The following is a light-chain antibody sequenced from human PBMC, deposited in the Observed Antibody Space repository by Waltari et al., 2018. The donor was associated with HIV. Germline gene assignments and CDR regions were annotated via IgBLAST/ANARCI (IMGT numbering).Light chain of an antibody. J-gene: IGLJ1*01. CDR2: DDV. Sequence: SYILTQPPSVSVAPGQTARFTCAGNNIRGKMVHWYRQKLGQAPVLVVYDDVERPSGMSDRISGSNSGNTATLFISRADVGDEAEYYCQVWDMTSDHFVFGPGTTVTVL. CDR3: QVWDMTSDHFV. V-gene: IGLV3-21*02. CDR1: NIRGKM.